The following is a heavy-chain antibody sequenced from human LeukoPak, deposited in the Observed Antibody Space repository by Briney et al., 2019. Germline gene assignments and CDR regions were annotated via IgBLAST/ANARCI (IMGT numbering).Heavy chain of an antibody. V-gene: IGHV4-59*01. J-gene: IGHJ4*02. CDR3: AREDYYDSSGYPY. D-gene: IGHD3-22*01. CDR2: IYYSGST. Sequence: SETLSLTCTVSGGSISSYYWSWIRQPPGKGLEWIGYIYYSGSTNYNPSLKSRVTISVDTSKNQFSLKLSSVTAEDTAVYYCAREDYYDSSGYPYWGQGTLVTVSS. CDR1: GGSISSYY.